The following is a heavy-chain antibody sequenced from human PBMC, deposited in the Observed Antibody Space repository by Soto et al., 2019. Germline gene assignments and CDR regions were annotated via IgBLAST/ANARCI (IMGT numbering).Heavy chain of an antibody. Sequence: SETLSLTCAVSGGSISSGDYSWSWIRQPPGKGLEWIGYIYLIGSTYYSPSLKSQVNISINRSKKQYSLKLRSVTAADTSVYYCARDNGYSYGYTLDHWGQGTLVTVSS. D-gene: IGHD5-18*01. J-gene: IGHJ4*02. CDR2: IYLIGST. CDR3: ARDNGYSYGYTLDH. V-gene: IGHV4-30-2*01. CDR1: GGSISSGDYS.